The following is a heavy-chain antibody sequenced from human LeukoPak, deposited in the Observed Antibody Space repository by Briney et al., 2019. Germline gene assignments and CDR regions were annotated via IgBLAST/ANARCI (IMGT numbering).Heavy chain of an antibody. CDR1: GYTFTSYG. J-gene: IGHJ4*02. CDR2: IIPIFGTA. V-gene: IGHV1-69*13. Sequence: ASVKVSCKASGYTFTSYGISWVRQAPGQGLEWMGGIIPIFGTANYAQKFQGRGTITADESTSTAYMELSSLRSEDTAVYYCASLRRGGYCSSTSCYTADYWGQGTLVTVSS. CDR3: ASLRRGGYCSSTSCYTADY. D-gene: IGHD2-2*02.